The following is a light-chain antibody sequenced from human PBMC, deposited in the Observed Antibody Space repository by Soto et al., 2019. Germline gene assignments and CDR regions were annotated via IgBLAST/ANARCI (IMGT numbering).Light chain of an antibody. CDR3: HQYGSSPRT. Sequence: SLLTQFPGTLSLSPGERATLSCTSSQSFNSNYLAWYQQKPGQAPRLLIYGASTRATGIPDRFSGSGSGTDFTLTISRLEPEDFAVYYCHQYGSSPRTFGPGTKVDIK. CDR2: GAS. CDR1: QSFNSNY. V-gene: IGKV3-20*01. J-gene: IGKJ1*01.